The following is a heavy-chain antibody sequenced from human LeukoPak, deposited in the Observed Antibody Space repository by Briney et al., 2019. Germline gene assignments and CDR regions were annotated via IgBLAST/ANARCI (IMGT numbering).Heavy chain of an antibody. CDR3: ARGIQRGYDGFDV. V-gene: IGHV5-51*01. D-gene: IGHD5-18*01. CDR2: IYPYYSDT. Sequence: GESLKISCKASGYSFTSYWIGWVRQIPGKGLEWMGFIYPYYSDTRYSPSFQGQVTISAAKSLLTAYLQWRRLVTAANAIYYCARGIQRGYDGFDVWGQGTMVTVSS. CDR1: GYSFTSYW. J-gene: IGHJ3*01.